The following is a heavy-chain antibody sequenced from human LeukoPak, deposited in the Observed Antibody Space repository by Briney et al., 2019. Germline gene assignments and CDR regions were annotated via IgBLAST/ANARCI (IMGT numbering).Heavy chain of an antibody. CDR1: GFSFSTYA. CDR2: IDGSGRYI. CDR3: AKNYGPGNAFYDY. D-gene: IGHD3-10*01. V-gene: IGHV3-23*01. Sequence: GGSLRLSCAASGFSFSTYAMTWVRQAPGRGLEWVSAIDGSGRYIYYRDSVQGRFTNSRGNSKNTLFLQMNSLTAEDSAVYYCAKNYGPGNAFYDYWGQEVLVTVSS. J-gene: IGHJ4*02.